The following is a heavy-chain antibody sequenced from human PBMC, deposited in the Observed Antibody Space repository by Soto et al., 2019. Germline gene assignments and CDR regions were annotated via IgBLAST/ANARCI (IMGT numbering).Heavy chain of an antibody. D-gene: IGHD1-26*01. Sequence: SVKVSCKASGGTFSSYAISWVRQAPGQGLEWMGGIIPIFGTANYAQKFQGRVTITADKSTSTAYMELSSLRSEDTAVYYCARDGSGWELLGYFDYWGQGTLVTVS. V-gene: IGHV1-69*06. CDR1: GGTFSSYA. CDR3: ARDGSGWELLGYFDY. J-gene: IGHJ4*02. CDR2: IIPIFGTA.